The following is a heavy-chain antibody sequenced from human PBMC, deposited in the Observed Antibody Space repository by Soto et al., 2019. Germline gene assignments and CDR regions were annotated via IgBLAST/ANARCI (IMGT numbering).Heavy chain of an antibody. CDR1: GGSVSSDSYY. CDR2: INHSGST. V-gene: IGHV4-34*01. CDR3: ARWGYYYYGMDV. D-gene: IGHD3-16*01. J-gene: IGHJ6*02. Sequence: PSETLSLTCTVFGGSVSSDSYYWSWIRQPPGKGLEWIGEINHSGSTNYNPSLKSRVTISVDTSKNQFSLKLSSVTAADTAVYYCARWGYYYYGMDVWGQGTTVTVSS.